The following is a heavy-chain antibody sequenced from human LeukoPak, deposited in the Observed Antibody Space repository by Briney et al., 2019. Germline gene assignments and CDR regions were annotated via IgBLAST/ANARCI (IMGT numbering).Heavy chain of an antibody. V-gene: IGHV4-59*01. D-gene: IGHD2-2*03. Sequence: PSETLSLTCTVSGGSISSYYWSWIRQPPGKGLEWIGYIYYSGSTNYNPSLKSRVTISVDTSKNQLSLKLSSVTAADTAVYYCASGFGYCSSTSCLGDYWGQGTLVTVSS. J-gene: IGHJ4*02. CDR2: IYYSGST. CDR3: ASGFGYCSSTSCLGDY. CDR1: GGSISSYY.